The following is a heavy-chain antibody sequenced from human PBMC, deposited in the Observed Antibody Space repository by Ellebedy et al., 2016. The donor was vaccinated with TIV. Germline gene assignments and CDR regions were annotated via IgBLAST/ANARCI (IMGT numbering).Heavy chain of an antibody. CDR2: ISGSGGST. D-gene: IGHD1-26*01. V-gene: IGHV3-23*01. J-gene: IGHJ4*02. CDR1: GFTFSSYA. Sequence: GESLKISCAASGFTFSSYAMRWVRQAPGKGLEWVSAISGSGGSTYYAESVKGRFTISRDNSKNTLYLQMNSLRAEDTAVYYCAKGGGSYLDSFDYWGQGTLVTVSS. CDR3: AKGGGSYLDSFDY.